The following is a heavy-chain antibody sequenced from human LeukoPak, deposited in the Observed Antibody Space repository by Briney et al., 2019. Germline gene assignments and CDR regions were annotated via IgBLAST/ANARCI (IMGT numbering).Heavy chain of an antibody. CDR1: GGSISSSSYY. CDR2: IYYSGST. Sequence: SETLSLTCTVSGGSISSSSYYWGWIRQPPGKGLEWIGSIYYSGSTYYNPSLKSRVTISVDTSKNQFPLKLSSVTAADTAAYYCARVDYGDYLNWFDPWGQGTLVTVSS. J-gene: IGHJ5*02. CDR3: ARVDYGDYLNWFDP. V-gene: IGHV4-39*01. D-gene: IGHD4-17*01.